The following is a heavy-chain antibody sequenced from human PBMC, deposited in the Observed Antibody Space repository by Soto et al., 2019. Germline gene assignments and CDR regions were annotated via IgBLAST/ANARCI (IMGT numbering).Heavy chain of an antibody. Sequence: GGSGEVSCKASGYPFTSYAMDWGRQAPGQRLEWMGWINAGNGNTKYSQKFQGRVTITRDTSASTAYMELSSLRSEDTAVYYCARGLNGYLHYFDYWGQGTPVTVSS. V-gene: IGHV1-3*01. D-gene: IGHD5-18*01. CDR1: GYPFTSYA. CDR2: INAGNGNT. CDR3: ARGLNGYLHYFDY. J-gene: IGHJ4*02.